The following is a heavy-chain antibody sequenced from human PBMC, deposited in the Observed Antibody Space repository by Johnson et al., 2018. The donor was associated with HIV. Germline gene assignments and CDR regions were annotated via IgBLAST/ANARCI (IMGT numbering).Heavy chain of an antibody. D-gene: IGHD3-22*01. Sequence: VQLVESGGGLVQPGGSLRLSCVASRSTFSNYAMSWVRQAPGKGLEWVSVIYSGGSTYYADSVKGRFPISRDNSKNTLYLQMNSLRAEDTAVYYCARDVAATMIVVVIPEAFDIWGQGTMVTVSS. CDR3: ARDVAATMIVVVIPEAFDI. V-gene: IGHV3-66*01. CDR1: RSTFSNYA. J-gene: IGHJ3*02. CDR2: IYSGGST.